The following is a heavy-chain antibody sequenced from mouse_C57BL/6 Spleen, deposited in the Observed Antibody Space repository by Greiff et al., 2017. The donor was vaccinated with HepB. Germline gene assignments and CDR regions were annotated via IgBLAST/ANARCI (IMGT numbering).Heavy chain of an antibody. Sequence: QVQLQQSGAELVRPGASVTLSCKASGYTFTDYEMHWVKQTPVHGLEWIGAIDPETGGTAYNQKFKGKAILTADKSSSTAYMELRSLTSEDSAVYYCARSVDGYYLYYFDYWGQGTTLTVSS. J-gene: IGHJ2*01. CDR1: GYTFTDYE. CDR3: ARSVDGYYLYYFDY. CDR2: IDPETGGT. V-gene: IGHV1-15*01. D-gene: IGHD2-3*01.